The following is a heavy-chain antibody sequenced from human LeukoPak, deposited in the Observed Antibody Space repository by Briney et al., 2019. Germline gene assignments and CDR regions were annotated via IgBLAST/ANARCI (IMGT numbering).Heavy chain of an antibody. Sequence: ASVKVSCKASGYTFTGYYMRWVRQAPGQGLEWMGWINPNSGGTNYAQKFQGRATMTRDTSISTAYMELSRLRSDHTAVYYCASTSKKGLYFDYWGQGTLVTVSS. CDR3: ASTSKKGLYFDY. J-gene: IGHJ4*02. CDR1: GYTFTGYY. V-gene: IGHV1-2*02. CDR2: INPNSGGT.